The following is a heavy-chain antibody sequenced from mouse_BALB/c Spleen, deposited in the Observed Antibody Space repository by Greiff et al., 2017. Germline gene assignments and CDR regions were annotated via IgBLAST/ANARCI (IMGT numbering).Heavy chain of an antibody. CDR2: ISSGSSTI. CDR1: GFTFSSFG. V-gene: IGHV5-17*02. J-gene: IGHJ3*01. D-gene: IGHD2-4*01. Sequence: EVQVVESGGGLVQPGGSRKLSCAASGFTFSSFGMHWVRQAPEKGLEWVAYISSGSSTIYYADTVKGRFTISRDNPKNTLFLQMTSLRSEDTAMYYCARDGITTGAWFAYWGQGTLVTVSA. CDR3: ARDGITTGAWFAY.